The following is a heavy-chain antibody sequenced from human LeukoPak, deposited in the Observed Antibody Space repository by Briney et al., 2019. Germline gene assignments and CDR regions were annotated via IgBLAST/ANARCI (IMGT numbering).Heavy chain of an antibody. J-gene: IGHJ4*02. CDR2: IYTSGSA. CDR3: ARSRGIISDSTLDY. D-gene: IGHD6-13*01. V-gene: IGHV4-61*02. CDR1: GGSISSGSYY. Sequence: SETLSLTCTVSGGSISSGSYYWSWIRQPAGKGLEWIGRIYTSGSANYNPSLKSRVTMSLDTSKNQFSLKLSSVTAADTAVYYRARSRGIISDSTLDYWGQGTLVTVSS.